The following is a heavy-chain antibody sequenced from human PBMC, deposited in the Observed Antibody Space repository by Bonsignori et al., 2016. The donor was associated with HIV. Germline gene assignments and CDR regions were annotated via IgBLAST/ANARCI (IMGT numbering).Heavy chain of an antibody. Sequence: GKGLDWIGRIDASGSTYYSPSLKSRVTISVDTSKNQFSLKLRSVTAADTAVYYCAREDFWSGYYPDWGQGTLVTVSS. D-gene: IGHD3-3*01. J-gene: IGHJ4*02. CDR2: IDASGST. V-gene: IGHV4-61*02. CDR3: AREDFWSGYYPD.